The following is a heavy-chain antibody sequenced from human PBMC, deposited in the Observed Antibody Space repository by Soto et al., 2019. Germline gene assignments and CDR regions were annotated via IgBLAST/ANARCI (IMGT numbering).Heavy chain of an antibody. J-gene: IGHJ6*02. CDR1: GFTFSSYG. CDR2: IWYDGSNK. Sequence: PGGSLRLSCAASGFTFSSYGMHWVRQAPGKGLEWVAVIWYDGSNKYYADSVKGRFTISRDNSKNTLYLQMNSLRAEDTAVYYCARDVKEIYGDYDGHGDVWGQGTTVTVSS. V-gene: IGHV3-33*01. D-gene: IGHD4-17*01. CDR3: ARDVKEIYGDYDGHGDV.